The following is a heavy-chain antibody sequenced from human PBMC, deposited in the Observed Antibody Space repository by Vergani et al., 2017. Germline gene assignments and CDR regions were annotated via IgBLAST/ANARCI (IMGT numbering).Heavy chain of an antibody. CDR1: GFTFDDYA. J-gene: IGHJ4*02. CDR3: AKERYRPGKVVPAARTTFYYFDY. Sequence: EVQLVESGGGLVQPGRSLRLSCAASGFTFDDYAMHWVRQAPGKGLEWVSGISWNSGSIGYADSVKGRFTISRDNAKNSLYLQMNSLRAEDTALYYCAKERYRPGKVVPAARTTFYYFDYWGQGTLVTVSS. D-gene: IGHD2-2*01. V-gene: IGHV3-9*01. CDR2: ISWNSGSI.